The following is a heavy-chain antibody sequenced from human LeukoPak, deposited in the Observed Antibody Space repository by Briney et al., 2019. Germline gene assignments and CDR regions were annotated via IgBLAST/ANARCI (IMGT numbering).Heavy chain of an antibody. J-gene: IGHJ6*02. D-gene: IGHD3-9*01. CDR3: TRDLMDYDVSTGLHHYYMDV. CDR2: ISGDGRNI. Sequence: GGSLRLSCVASGFTFSRYWMHWVRQDPRKGLVWVSRISGDGRNINYADSVRGRFTISRDNAKNTLYLQMNTLRVEDTAVYYCTRDLMDYDVSTGLHHYYMDVWGQGTTVTVPS. V-gene: IGHV3-74*01. CDR1: GFTFSRYW.